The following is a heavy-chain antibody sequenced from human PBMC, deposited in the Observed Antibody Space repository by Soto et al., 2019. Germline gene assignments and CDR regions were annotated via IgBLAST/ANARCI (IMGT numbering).Heavy chain of an antibody. CDR3: AKGKYYDSGNYYNNLDY. CDR2: ISAGADFT. V-gene: IGHV3-23*01. J-gene: IGHJ4*02. D-gene: IGHD3-10*01. CDR1: GFTFSSYA. Sequence: GGSLRLSCAASGFTFSSYAMSWVRQAPGKGLEWVSAISAGADFTYYAGSVKGRFTISRDNSKNTLYVQMSSLRAEDTALYYCAKGKYYDSGNYYNNLDYWGQGTVVTVSS.